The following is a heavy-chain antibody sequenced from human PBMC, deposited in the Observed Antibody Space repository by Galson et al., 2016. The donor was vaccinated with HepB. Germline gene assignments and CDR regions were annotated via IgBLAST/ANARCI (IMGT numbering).Heavy chain of an antibody. D-gene: IGHD3-10*01. CDR2: SRDKGHSYTT. Sequence: SLRLSCAGSGFTFSGFGMNWVRQAPGKGLEWVGRSRDKGHSYTTQYAASVKGRFAISRDESENSLYLQMNSLKTEDTAVYYCARDLYDGSCHYMDYWGRGTPVTVSS. J-gene: IGHJ4*02. CDR3: ARDLYDGSCHYMDY. CDR1: GFTFSGFG. V-gene: IGHV3-72*01.